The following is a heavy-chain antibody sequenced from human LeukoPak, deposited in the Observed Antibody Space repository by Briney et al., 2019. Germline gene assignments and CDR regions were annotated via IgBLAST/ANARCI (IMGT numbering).Heavy chain of an antibody. Sequence: SQTLSLTCAISGDSFFSNSSWNWIRQSPSRGLEWLGRTYYRSKWYNDYVVSVKSRININPDTSKNQFSLQLNSVTPEDTAVYYCARGGQGDGYSADEAFDIWGQGTMVTVS. CDR2: TYYRSKWYN. CDR1: GDSFFSNSS. CDR3: ARGGQGDGYSADEAFDI. J-gene: IGHJ3*02. V-gene: IGHV6-1*01. D-gene: IGHD5-18*01.